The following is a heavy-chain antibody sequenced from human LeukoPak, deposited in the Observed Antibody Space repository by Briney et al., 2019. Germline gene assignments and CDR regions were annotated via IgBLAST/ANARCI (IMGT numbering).Heavy chain of an antibody. CDR3: ARGGYCSSTSCYGDAFDI. V-gene: IGHV4-4*07. J-gene: IGHJ3*02. CDR2: IYTSGST. D-gene: IGHD2-2*01. CDR1: GGSISSYY. Sequence: PSETLSFTCTVSGGSISSYYWSWLRQPAGQGLEWIGRIYTSGSTNYNPSLKSRVTMSVDTSKNQFSLKLSSVTAADTAVYYCARGGYCSSTSCYGDAFDIWGQGTMVTVSS.